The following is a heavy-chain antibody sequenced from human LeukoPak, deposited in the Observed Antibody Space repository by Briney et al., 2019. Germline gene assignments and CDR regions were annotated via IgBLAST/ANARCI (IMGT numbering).Heavy chain of an antibody. V-gene: IGHV3-9*01. CDR2: ISWNSGSI. Sequence: GGSLRLSCAASGFTFDDYAMHWVRQAPGKGLEWVSGISWNSGSIGYADSVKGRFTISRDNAKNSLYLQMNSLRAEDTALYYCAKAAGYCSSTSCYHFDYWGQGTLVTVSS. D-gene: IGHD2-2*01. J-gene: IGHJ4*02. CDR3: AKAAGYCSSTSCYHFDY. CDR1: GFTFDDYA.